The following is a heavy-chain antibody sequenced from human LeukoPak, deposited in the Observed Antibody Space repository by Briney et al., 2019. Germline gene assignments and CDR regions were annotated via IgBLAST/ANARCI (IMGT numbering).Heavy chain of an antibody. D-gene: IGHD6-13*01. CDR2: ITGSGGNT. V-gene: IGHV3-23*01. J-gene: IGHJ6*02. Sequence: GGSLRLSCAASGFIFSSYSMSWVRQAPGKGLEWVSVITGSGGNTYYADSVKGRFTISKDNSKNTVYLQMSSLRVDDTAVYYRAKAASSSWPSYYYGMDVWGQGTTVTVSS. CDR3: AKAASSSWPSYYYGMDV. CDR1: GFIFSSYS.